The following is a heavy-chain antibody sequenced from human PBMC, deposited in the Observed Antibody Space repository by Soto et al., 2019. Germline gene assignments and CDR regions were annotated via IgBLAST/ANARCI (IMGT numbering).Heavy chain of an antibody. CDR1: GGTFSSYA. J-gene: IGHJ6*02. V-gene: IGHV1-69*13. Sequence: SVKVSCKASGGTFSSYAISWVRQAPGQGLEWMGGIIPIFGTANYAQKFQGRVTITADESTSTAYMELSSLRSEDTAVYYCARDPPLTVRYYYGMDVWGQGTTVTVSS. CDR2: IIPIFGTA. CDR3: ARDPPLTVRYYYGMDV. D-gene: IGHD4-4*01.